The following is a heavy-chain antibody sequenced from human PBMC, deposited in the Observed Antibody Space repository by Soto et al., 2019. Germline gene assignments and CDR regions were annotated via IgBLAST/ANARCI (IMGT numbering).Heavy chain of an antibody. CDR3: AMWRGHLSNWYGPFDD. V-gene: IGHV3-23*01. Sequence: PGGSLRLSCAASGFTFSNYVMAWVRQAPGEGLKWVSAITGGGDTTSYADSVKGRFTISRDNSRDTLYLQMNSLRAEDTAVYYCAMWRGHLSNWYGPFDDWGQGTLVTVSS. CDR1: GFTFSNYV. CDR2: ITGGGDTT. J-gene: IGHJ4*02. D-gene: IGHD6-13*01.